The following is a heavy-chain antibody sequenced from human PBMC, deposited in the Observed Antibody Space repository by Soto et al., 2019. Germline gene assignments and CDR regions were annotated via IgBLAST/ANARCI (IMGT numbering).Heavy chain of an antibody. CDR3: ARSDGRY. Sequence: SETLSRTCTVSGGSISSDYWSWIRQPPGKGLEWIGYIYYSGSTNYNPSLKSRVTISVDTSKNQFSLKLSSVTAADTAVYYCARSDGRYWGQGTLVTVS. V-gene: IGHV4-59*01. J-gene: IGHJ4*02. CDR1: GGSISSDY. CDR2: IYYSGST.